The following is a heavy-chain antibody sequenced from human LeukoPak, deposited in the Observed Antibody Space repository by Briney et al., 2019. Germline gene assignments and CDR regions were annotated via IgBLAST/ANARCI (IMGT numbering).Heavy chain of an antibody. J-gene: IGHJ4*02. Sequence: SETLSLTCTVSGGSISSYYWNWIRQPPGKGLEWIGYIYYSGITNYNPSLKSRVTISVDTSKSQFSLKLSSVTAADTAVYYCARDRRVRGVIRYFDYWGQGTLVTVSS. CDR1: GGSISSYY. V-gene: IGHV4-59*01. CDR2: IYYSGIT. D-gene: IGHD3-10*01. CDR3: ARDRRVRGVIRYFDY.